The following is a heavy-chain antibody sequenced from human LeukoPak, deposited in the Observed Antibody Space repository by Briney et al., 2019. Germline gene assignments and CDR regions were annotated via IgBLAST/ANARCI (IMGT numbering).Heavy chain of an antibody. CDR1: GFTFSDYY. V-gene: IGHV3-11*01. CDR2: ISSSGSTI. Sequence: PGGSLRLSCAASGFTFSDYYMSWIRQAPGKGLEWVSYISSSGSTIYYADSVKGRFTISRDNAKNSLYLQMNSLRAEDTAVYYCAKEATYYYDSSGYFYPYYFDYWGQGTLVTVSS. J-gene: IGHJ4*02. CDR3: AKEATYYYDSSGYFYPYYFDY. D-gene: IGHD3-22*01.